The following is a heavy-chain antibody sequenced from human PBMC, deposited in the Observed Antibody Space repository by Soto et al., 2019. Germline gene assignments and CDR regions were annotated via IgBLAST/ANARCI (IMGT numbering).Heavy chain of an antibody. Sequence: GGSLRLSCATSGFTFSDFYMSWIRQAPGKGLEWVANISTSSSYTNYADSVKGRFTISRDKAKKSLYLQMNSLGGEDTAVYFCARDLVGHTAMGAPFFDSWGQGTLVTVSS. CDR1: GFTFSDFY. V-gene: IGHV3-11*06. D-gene: IGHD5-18*01. CDR3: ARDLVGHTAMGAPFFDS. CDR2: ISTSSSYT. J-gene: IGHJ4*02.